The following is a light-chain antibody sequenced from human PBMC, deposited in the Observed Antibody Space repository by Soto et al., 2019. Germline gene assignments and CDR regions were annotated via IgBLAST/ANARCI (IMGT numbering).Light chain of an antibody. V-gene: IGLV1-44*01. CDR1: SSNFGSNT. CDR3: AAWDDSLNGYV. Sequence: SVLTQPPSSSVTPGQRVTISFSGSSSNFGSNTVNWYQQLPGTAPKLLIYSNNQRPSGVPDRFSGSKSGTSASLAISGLQSEDEADYYCAAWDDSLNGYVFGTGTKVTVL. J-gene: IGLJ1*01. CDR2: SNN.